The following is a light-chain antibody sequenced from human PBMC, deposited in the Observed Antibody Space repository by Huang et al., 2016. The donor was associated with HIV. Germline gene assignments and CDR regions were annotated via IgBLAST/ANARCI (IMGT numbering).Light chain of an antibody. J-gene: IGKJ4*01. Sequence: EIVLTQSPAVLSMSPGERATVTCRASLSVANKLAWYQQKPGRAPRLVIYDTSTRSGGVPARFSGSGSGTNFTLPINSLQSEDLAVYFCQHYNNWPLTFGGGTRVEIK. V-gene: IGKV3-15*01. CDR2: DTS. CDR1: LSVANK. CDR3: QHYNNWPLT.